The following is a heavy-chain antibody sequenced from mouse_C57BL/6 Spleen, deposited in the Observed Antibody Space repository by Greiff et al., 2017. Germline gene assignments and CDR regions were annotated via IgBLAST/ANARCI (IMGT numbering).Heavy chain of an antibody. V-gene: IGHV1-82*01. Sequence: QVQLQQSGPELVKPGASVKISCKASGYAFSSSWMNWVKQRPGKGLAWIGRIYPGDGDTNYNGKFKGKATLTADKSSSTAYMQLSSLTSEDSAVYFCARDYYYGSSSRWYFDVWGTGTTVTVSS. CDR1: GYAFSSSW. D-gene: IGHD1-1*01. CDR2: IYPGDGDT. J-gene: IGHJ1*03. CDR3: ARDYYYGSSSRWYFDV.